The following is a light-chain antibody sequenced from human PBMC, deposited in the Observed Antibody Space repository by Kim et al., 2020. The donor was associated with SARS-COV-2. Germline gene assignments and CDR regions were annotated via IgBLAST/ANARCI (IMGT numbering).Light chain of an antibody. V-gene: IGKV3-15*01. CDR3: QQYNRWPPYI. J-gene: IGKJ2*01. CDR2: GAS. CDR1: QSVTSN. Sequence: VSPGERATLSCGASQSVTSNLAWYQPRPGQAPRLLIYGASIRATGIPDRFSGSGSGTEFTLTISSLQPEDFALYYCQQYNRWPPYIFGQGTKLEI.